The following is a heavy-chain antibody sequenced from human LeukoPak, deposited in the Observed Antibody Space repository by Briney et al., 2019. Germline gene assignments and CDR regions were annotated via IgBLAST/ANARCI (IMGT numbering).Heavy chain of an antibody. CDR1: GYTLTELS. Sequence: ASVKVSCKVSGYTLTELSMHWVRQAPGKGLEWMGGFDPEDGETIYAQKFQGRVTMTEDTSTDTAYMELSSLRSEDTAVYYCAARTYHYDTSGSSFDYWGQGTLVTVSS. CDR2: FDPEDGET. D-gene: IGHD3-22*01. CDR3: AARTYHYDTSGSSFDY. J-gene: IGHJ4*02. V-gene: IGHV1-24*01.